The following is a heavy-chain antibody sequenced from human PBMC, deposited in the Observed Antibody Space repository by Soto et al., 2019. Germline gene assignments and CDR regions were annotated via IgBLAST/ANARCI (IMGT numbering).Heavy chain of an antibody. CDR2: INWNGGST. V-gene: IGHV3-20*04. Sequence: PGGSLRLSCAASGFTFDDHGMSWVRQAPGKGLEWVSGINWNGGSTGYADSVKGRFTISRDNAKNSLYLQMNSLRAEDTAFYYCAREGYFDWLSSLDYWGQGTLVTVSS. J-gene: IGHJ4*02. D-gene: IGHD3-9*01. CDR1: GFTFDDHG. CDR3: AREGYFDWLSSLDY.